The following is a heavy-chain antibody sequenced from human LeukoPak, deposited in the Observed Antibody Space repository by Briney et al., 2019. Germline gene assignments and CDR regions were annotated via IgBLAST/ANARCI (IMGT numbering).Heavy chain of an antibody. CDR3: ARPSNYYDILTYPYAFDI. V-gene: IGHV5-10-1*01. CDR1: GYSFTSYW. J-gene: IGHJ3*02. D-gene: IGHD3-9*01. Sequence: GESLKISCKGSGYSFTSYWIGWVRQMPGKGLEWMGRIDPSDSYTNYSPSSQGHVTISADKSISTAYLQWSSLQASDTAMYYCARPSNYYDILTYPYAFDIWGQGTMVTVSS. CDR2: IDPSDSYT.